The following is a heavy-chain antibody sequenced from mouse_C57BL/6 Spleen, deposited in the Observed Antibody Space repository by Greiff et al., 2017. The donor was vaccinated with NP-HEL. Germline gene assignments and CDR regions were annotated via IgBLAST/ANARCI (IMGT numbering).Heavy chain of an antibody. CDR3: ARGDYGAY. Sequence: VQLQQSGAELVKPGASVKISCKASGYAFSSYWMNWVKQRPGKGLEWIGQIYPGDGDTNSNGKFKGKATLTADISSSTAYMQLSSLTSEDSAVYYCARGDYGAYWGQGTLVTVSA. J-gene: IGHJ3*01. V-gene: IGHV1-80*01. CDR1: GYAFSSYW. CDR2: IYPGDGDT. D-gene: IGHD2-4*01.